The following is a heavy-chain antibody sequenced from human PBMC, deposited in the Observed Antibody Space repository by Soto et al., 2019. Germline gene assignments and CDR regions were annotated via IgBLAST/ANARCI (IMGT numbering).Heavy chain of an antibody. CDR3: VRDVRSNVWYSPGF. CDR1: GGSISSYY. J-gene: IGHJ4*02. Sequence: QVHLHESGPGLVKPSETLSLTCTVSGGSISSYYWSWIRQPAGKGLEWIGRMYSSGSTNYNPSLKSRVTMSLDTSKNQFSLNLSSVTAADTAVYFCVRDVRSNVWYSPGFWGQGTLVTVSS. V-gene: IGHV4-4*07. CDR2: MYSSGST. D-gene: IGHD6-19*01.